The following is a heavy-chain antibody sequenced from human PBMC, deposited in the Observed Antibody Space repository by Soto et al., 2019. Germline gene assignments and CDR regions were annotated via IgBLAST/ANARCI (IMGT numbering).Heavy chain of an antibody. J-gene: IGHJ4*02. V-gene: IGHV4-59*08. D-gene: IGHD5-12*01. Sequence: SETLSLICTVSGGSISSYYWSWIRQPPGKGLEWIGYIYYSGSTNYNPSLKSRVTISVDTSKNQFSLKLSSVTAADTAVYYCARTAFSMARTRSHFDYWGQGTLVTVSA. CDR2: IYYSGST. CDR1: GGSISSYY. CDR3: ARTAFSMARTRSHFDY.